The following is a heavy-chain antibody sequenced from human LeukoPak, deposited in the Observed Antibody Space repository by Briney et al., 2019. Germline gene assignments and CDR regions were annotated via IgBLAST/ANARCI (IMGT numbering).Heavy chain of an antibody. Sequence: GGSLRLSCAASGFTFSSYGMPWVCQAPGKGLEWVAVISYDGSNKYYADSVKGRFTISRDNSKNTLYLQMNSLRAEDTAVYYCATPPAVGELLSYFDYWGQGTLVTVSS. CDR1: GFTFSSYG. J-gene: IGHJ4*02. CDR3: ATPPAVGELLSYFDY. D-gene: IGHD1-26*01. V-gene: IGHV3-30*03. CDR2: ISYDGSNK.